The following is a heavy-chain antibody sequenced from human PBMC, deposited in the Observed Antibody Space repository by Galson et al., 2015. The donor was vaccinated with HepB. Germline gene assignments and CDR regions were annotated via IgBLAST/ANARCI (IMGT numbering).Heavy chain of an antibody. CDR3: VRDDNYYGSGTYSGFYYLDV. D-gene: IGHD3-10*01. J-gene: IGHJ6*03. Sequence: SVKVSCKASGYTFSDHGITWVRQAPGQGPEWMGWISNFNGNTKYAETFQGRVTMTADKSTSTAYMELRGLTSDDTAVYYCVRDDNYYGSGTYSGFYYLDVWGKGTTVIVSS. CDR2: ISNFNGNT. V-gene: IGHV1-18*01. CDR1: GYTFSDHG.